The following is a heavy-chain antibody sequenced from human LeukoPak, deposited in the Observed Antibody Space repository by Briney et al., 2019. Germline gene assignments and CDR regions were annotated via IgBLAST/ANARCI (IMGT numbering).Heavy chain of an antibody. CDR1: GFTFSDYY. Sequence: PGGSLRLSCAASGFTFSDYYMSWVRQAPGKGLEWISYISSSASTMYYADSVKGRFTVSRDNSRNSLFLQIHSLRVEGTAVYYCVRDQAMYYGSPTFDLWGQGTLVTVSS. J-gene: IGHJ5*02. V-gene: IGHV3-11*01. CDR3: VRDQAMYYGSPTFDL. D-gene: IGHD3-16*01. CDR2: ISSSASTM.